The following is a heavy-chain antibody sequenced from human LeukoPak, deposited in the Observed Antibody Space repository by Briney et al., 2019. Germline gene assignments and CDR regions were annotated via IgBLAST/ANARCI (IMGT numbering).Heavy chain of an antibody. J-gene: IGHJ4*02. D-gene: IGHD4/OR15-4a*01. Sequence: GGSLRLSCAASGFTVSSNYMSWVRQAPGKGLEWVSVIYSGGSTYYSDSVKGRFTISRDNSKNTLYLQMNSLRAEDTAVYYCARRAGAYSHPYDYWGQGTLVTVSS. CDR1: GFTVSSNY. V-gene: IGHV3-53*01. CDR3: ARRAGAYSHPYDY. CDR2: IYSGGST.